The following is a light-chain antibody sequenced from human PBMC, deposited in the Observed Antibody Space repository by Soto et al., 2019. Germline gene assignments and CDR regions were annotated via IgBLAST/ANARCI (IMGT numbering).Light chain of an antibody. CDR1: SSNVGSYIL. CDR2: EAS. Sequence: QSALTQPASVSGSPGQSITISCTGTSSNVGSYILVSWYQQHPGKAPKLMIYEASKRPSGVSNRFSGSKSGNTASLTISGLQADDEADYYCCSYAGSSTYVFGGGTKLTVL. J-gene: IGLJ2*01. CDR3: CSYAGSSTYV. V-gene: IGLV2-23*01.